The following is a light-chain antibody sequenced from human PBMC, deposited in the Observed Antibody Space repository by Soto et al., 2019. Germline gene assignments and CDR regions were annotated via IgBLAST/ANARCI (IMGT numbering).Light chain of an antibody. J-gene: IGKJ4*01. CDR3: QQYDSYPLT. Sequence: DVQRTQWLSTVWATVGVRKASTCRASQSINNLLAWYQQKPGKAPKFLIYDVSTLESGVPSRFRGSGSGPEFTLTISSLQPEDFATYFCQQYDSYPLTFGGGTKVDIK. CDR2: DVS. V-gene: IGKV1-5*01. CDR1: QSINNL.